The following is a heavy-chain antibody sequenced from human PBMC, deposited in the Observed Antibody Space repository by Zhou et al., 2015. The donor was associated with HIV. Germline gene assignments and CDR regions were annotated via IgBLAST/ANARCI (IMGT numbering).Heavy chain of an antibody. D-gene: IGHD5-18*01. CDR2: IVVGSGNT. V-gene: IGHV1-58*01. Sequence: QMQLVQSGPEVKKPGTSVKVSCKASGFTFTSSAVQWVRQARGQRLEWIGWIVVGSGNTNYAQKFQERVTITRDMSTSTAYMELSSLRSEDTAVYYCAAGNTAMAAYYYYGMDVWGQGTTVTVSS. CDR3: AAGNTAMAAYYYYGMDV. J-gene: IGHJ6*02. CDR1: GFTFTSSA.